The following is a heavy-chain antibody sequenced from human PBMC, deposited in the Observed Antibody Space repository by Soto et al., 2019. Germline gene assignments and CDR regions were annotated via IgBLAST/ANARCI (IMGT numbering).Heavy chain of an antibody. D-gene: IGHD6-6*01. CDR2: IYPGDSDT. J-gene: IGHJ5*02. V-gene: IGHV5-51*01. CDR3: ARLRYSSSSDNWFDP. CDR1: GYSFTSYW. Sequence: PGESVKISCXGSGYSFTSYWIGLVRQMPGKGLEWMGIIYPGDSDTRYSPSFQGQVTISADKSISTAYLQWSSLKASDTAMYYCARLRYSSSSDNWFDPWGQGTLVTVSS.